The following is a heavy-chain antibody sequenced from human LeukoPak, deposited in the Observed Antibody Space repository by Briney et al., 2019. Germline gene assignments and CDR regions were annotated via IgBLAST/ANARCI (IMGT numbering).Heavy chain of an antibody. Sequence: GGSLRLSCAASGFTFDDYAMHWVRQAPGKGLEWVSLITWDAGSTYYADSVKGRFTISRDNSKNSLYLQMNSLRAEDTALYYCAKGTSRWHEFDYWGQGTLVTVSS. D-gene: IGHD6-13*01. V-gene: IGHV3-43D*03. CDR1: GFTFDDYA. CDR2: ITWDAGST. J-gene: IGHJ4*02. CDR3: AKGTSRWHEFDY.